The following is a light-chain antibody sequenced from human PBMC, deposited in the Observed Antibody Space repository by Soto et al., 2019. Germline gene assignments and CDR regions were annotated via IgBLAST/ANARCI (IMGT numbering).Light chain of an antibody. J-gene: IGKJ3*01. CDR3: QQGYTAPFT. CDR2: GAS. Sequence: DIQMTQSPSSLSASVGDRVTITCRASQSISNYLNWYQHKPGRAPNLLISGASTLQGGVPSRFSGSGSGTAFTLAITGLQPDDFAIYVCQQGYTAPFTFGPGTKVEIK. V-gene: IGKV1-39*01. CDR1: QSISNY.